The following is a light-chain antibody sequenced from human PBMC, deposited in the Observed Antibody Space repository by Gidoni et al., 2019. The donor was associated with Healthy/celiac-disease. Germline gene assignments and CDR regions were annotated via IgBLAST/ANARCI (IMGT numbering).Light chain of an antibody. CDR2: GAS. V-gene: IGKV3-15*01. Sequence: LVMTQSPATLSVSPGERATLSCRASQSVNSNLAWYQQKPGQAPRLRIYGASTRATGIPARFSGSGSGTEFTLTISSLQSEDFAVYYCQQYNNWPPWTFGQGTKVEIK. CDR1: QSVNSN. CDR3: QQYNNWPPWT. J-gene: IGKJ1*01.